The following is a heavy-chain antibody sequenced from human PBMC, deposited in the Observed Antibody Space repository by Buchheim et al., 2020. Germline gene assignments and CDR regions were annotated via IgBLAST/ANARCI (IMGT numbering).Heavy chain of an antibody. V-gene: IGHV3-74*01. CDR2: IKSDGSST. J-gene: IGHJ4*02. Sequence: EVQLVESGGGLVQPGGSLRLSCAASGFTFSNYWMHWVRQVPGKGLVWVSQIKSDGSSTTYADSVKGRFTISRDNTKNTLYLQMNSLTVDDTAVYYCAREAYGDYYWGQGTL. CDR3: AREAYGDYY. CDR1: GFTFSNYW. D-gene: IGHD4-17*01.